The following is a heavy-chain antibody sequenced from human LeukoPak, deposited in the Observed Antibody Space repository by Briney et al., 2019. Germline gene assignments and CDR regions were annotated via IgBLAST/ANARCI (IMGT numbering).Heavy chain of an antibody. V-gene: IGHV1-2*02. J-gene: IGHJ6*03. Sequence: GASVKVSCKASGYTFTGYYMHWVRQAPGQGLEWMGWINPNSGGTNYAQKFQGRVTWTRDTCISTADMKLSRLKSDDTAVYYCARSWGYCSSTSCPSPFGYYYYYMDVWGKGTTVTVSS. CDR3: ARSWGYCSSTSCPSPFGYYYYYMDV. CDR1: GYTFTGYY. D-gene: IGHD2-2*01. CDR2: INPNSGGT.